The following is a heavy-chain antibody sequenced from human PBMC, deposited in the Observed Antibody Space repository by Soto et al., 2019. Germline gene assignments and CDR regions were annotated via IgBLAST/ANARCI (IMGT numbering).Heavy chain of an antibody. V-gene: IGHV4-59*01. CDR1: GGSFSSYY. J-gene: IGHJ6*02. CDR2: IYYSGRT. D-gene: IGHD3-22*01. Sequence: SETLSLTCTVSGGSFSSYYWSWIRQPPGKGLEWIGHIYYSGRTNYNPSLKSRVTISGDTSKNQLSLKLSSVTAADTAVYYCARDYYYDSRGYPGAYYYGMDVWGQGTTVTVPS. CDR3: ARDYYYDSRGYPGAYYYGMDV.